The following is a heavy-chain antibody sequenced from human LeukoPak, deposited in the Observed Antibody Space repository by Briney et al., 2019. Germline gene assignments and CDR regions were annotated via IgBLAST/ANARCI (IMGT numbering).Heavy chain of an antibody. J-gene: IGHJ4*02. CDR1: GFTFSSYS. Sequence: PGGSLRLSCAASGFTFSSYSMNWVRQAPGKGLEWVSSISSSSSYIYYADSLKGRFTISRDNAKNSLYLQMNSLRAKDTAVYYCAREGRAAMVTGYFDYWGQGTLVTVSS. D-gene: IGHD5-18*01. CDR2: ISSSSSYI. V-gene: IGHV3-21*01. CDR3: AREGRAAMVTGYFDY.